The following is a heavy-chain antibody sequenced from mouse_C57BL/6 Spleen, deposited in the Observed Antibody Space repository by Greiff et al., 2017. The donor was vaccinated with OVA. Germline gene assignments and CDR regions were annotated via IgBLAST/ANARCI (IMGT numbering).Heavy chain of an antibody. CDR1: GYTFTDYE. V-gene: IGHV1-15*01. CDR2: IDPETGGT. Sequence: QVQLKQSGAELVRPGASVTLSCKASGYTFTDYEMHWVKQTPVHGLEWIGAIDPETGGTAYNQKFKGKAILTADKSSSTAYMELRSLTSEDSAVYYCTRGRVVYWYFDVWGTGTTVTVSS. CDR3: TRGRVVYWYFDV. J-gene: IGHJ1*03. D-gene: IGHD1-1*01.